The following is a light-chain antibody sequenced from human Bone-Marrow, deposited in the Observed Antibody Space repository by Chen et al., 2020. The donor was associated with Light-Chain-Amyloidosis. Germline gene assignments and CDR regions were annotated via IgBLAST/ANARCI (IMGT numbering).Light chain of an antibody. CDR2: EFI. J-gene: IGLJ2*01. Sequence: QSALTQPASVSGSPGQSITISCTGPSSDVGGYKYVSCYQHHPGKAPKLRIYEFITRHSGVSNRFSAAKSRNTASLTSSGLQAQDEAEAYCSSYSSTSTVVVVGGGTKLTVL. V-gene: IGLV2-14*01. CDR1: SSDVGGYKY. CDR3: SSYSSTSTVVV.